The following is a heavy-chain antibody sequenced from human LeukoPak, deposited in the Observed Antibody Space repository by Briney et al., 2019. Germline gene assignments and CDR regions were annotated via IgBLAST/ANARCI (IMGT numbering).Heavy chain of an antibody. CDR2: IDPGGDNT. J-gene: IGHJ3*02. V-gene: IGHV1-46*01. CDR3: ARIRDGYNDAYDI. D-gene: IGHD5-24*01. Sequence: ASVKVSCKVSGYTLTELSMHWVRQAPGQGLEWMGLIDPGGDNTNYAQNFQGRVTMTRDTSASTVYMELSSLRSEDTAIYYCARIRDGYNDAYDIWGQGTVVTVPS. CDR1: GYTLTELS.